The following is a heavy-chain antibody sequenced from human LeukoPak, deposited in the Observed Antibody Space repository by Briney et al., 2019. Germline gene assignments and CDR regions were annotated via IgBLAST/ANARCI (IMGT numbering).Heavy chain of an antibody. Sequence: PGGSLRLSCAASGFTFSSYAMSWIRQAPGKGLEWVSAISPSGASTYYADSVKGRFTISRDNSKNTLSLQMNSLRAEDTAVYYCAKSGPFDSSGYYYFDYWGQGTLVTVSS. CDR1: GFTFSSYA. V-gene: IGHV3-23*01. CDR3: AKSGPFDSSGYYYFDY. CDR2: ISPSGAST. D-gene: IGHD3-22*01. J-gene: IGHJ4*02.